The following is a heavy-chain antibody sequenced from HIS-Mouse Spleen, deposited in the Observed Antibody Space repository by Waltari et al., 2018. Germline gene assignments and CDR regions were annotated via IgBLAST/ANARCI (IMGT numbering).Heavy chain of an antibody. Sequence: QLQLQESGPGLVKPSETLSLTCTVSGGSISSSSYYWGWIRQPPGKGLEWIGSIYYSWSTYYNPSPKSRVTISVDTSKNRFSLKLSSVTAADTAVYYCARPMYQLATSSPDYYFDYWGQGTLVTVAS. CDR3: ARPMYQLATSSPDYYFDY. CDR1: GGSISSSSYY. D-gene: IGHD2-2*01. CDR2: IYYSWST. V-gene: IGHV4-39*01. J-gene: IGHJ4*02.